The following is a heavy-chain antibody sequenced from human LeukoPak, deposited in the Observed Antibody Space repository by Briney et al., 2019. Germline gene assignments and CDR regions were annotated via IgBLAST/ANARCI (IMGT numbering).Heavy chain of an antibody. CDR1: GFTFSSHS. Sequence: GGSLRLSCAASGFTFSSHSMNWVRQAPGKGLEWVSYISSSSSTIYYADSVKGRFTISRDNAKNSLYLQMNSLRAEDTAVFYCARGAYYYEDWGQGTLVTVSS. J-gene: IGHJ4*02. CDR2: ISSSSSTI. CDR3: ARGAYYYED. D-gene: IGHD3-22*01. V-gene: IGHV3-48*01.